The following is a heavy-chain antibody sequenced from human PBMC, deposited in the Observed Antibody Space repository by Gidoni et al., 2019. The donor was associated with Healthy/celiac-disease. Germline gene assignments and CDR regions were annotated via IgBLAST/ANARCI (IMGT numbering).Heavy chain of an antibody. CDR3: ARGLADLYGDHGGWFDP. CDR2: MSSSSSYI. J-gene: IGHJ5*02. Sequence: EVQLVASGGGLVKPGGSLRLSCAASGFTFSSYSMNWVRQAPGKGLEWVSSMSSSSSYIYYADSVKGRFTISRDNAKNSLYLQMNSLRAEDTAVYYCARGLADLYGDHGGWFDPWGQGTLVTVSS. V-gene: IGHV3-21*01. CDR1: GFTFSSYS. D-gene: IGHD4-17*01.